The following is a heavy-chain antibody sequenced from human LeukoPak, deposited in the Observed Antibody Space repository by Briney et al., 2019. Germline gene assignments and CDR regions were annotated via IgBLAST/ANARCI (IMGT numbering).Heavy chain of an antibody. J-gene: IGHJ4*02. CDR1: GGSISSHY. Sequence: SETLSLTCTVSGGSISSHYWSWIRQPPGKGLEWIGYIYYSGSTNYNPSLKSRVTISVDTSKNQFSLKLSSVTAADTAVYYCASDGTEGYYFDYWGQGTLVTVSS. CDR2: IYYSGST. V-gene: IGHV4-59*11. D-gene: IGHD1-1*01. CDR3: ASDGTEGYYFDY.